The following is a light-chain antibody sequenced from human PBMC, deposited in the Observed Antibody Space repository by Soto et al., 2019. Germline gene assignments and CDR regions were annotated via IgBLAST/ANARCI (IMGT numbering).Light chain of an antibody. CDR1: QSVRSSY. CDR3: QQYGSSPRT. CDR2: AAS. Sequence: EIVLTQSPGTLSLSPGESATLPCRASQSVRSSYLAWYHQTPGQTPRLLIYAASSRATGIPDRFSGSGSGTDFSLTISRLEAEDFAVYYCQQYGSSPRTFGQGTKVDI. V-gene: IGKV3-20*01. J-gene: IGKJ1*01.